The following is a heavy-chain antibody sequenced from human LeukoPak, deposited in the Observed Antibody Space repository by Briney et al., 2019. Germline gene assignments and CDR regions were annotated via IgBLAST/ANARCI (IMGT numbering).Heavy chain of an antibody. D-gene: IGHD2-21*01. CDR2: LDWDDDK. Sequence: SGPALVKPTQTLTLTCTFYGFSFSTSGTCVNWVRQPPGKALEWLARLDWDDDKYYTRSLKARLTISKDTSKNEVVLTMTNMDPVDTATYYCARINGWGSRTFDFWGQGILVTVSS. J-gene: IGHJ4*02. CDR1: GFSFSTSGTC. CDR3: ARINGWGSRTFDF. V-gene: IGHV2-70*11.